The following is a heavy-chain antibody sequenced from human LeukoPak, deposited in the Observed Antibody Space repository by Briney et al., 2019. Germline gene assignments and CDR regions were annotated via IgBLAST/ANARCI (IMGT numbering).Heavy chain of an antibody. Sequence: PSETLSLTCTVSGGSISSYYWSWIRQPPGKGLEWIGYIYYSGSTNYNPSLKSRVTISVDTSKNQFSLKLSSVTAADTAVYYCARVAPYYYDSSGPVGYFDYWGQGTLVTVSS. CDR3: ARVAPYYYDSSGPVGYFDY. CDR2: IYYSGST. CDR1: GGSISSYY. D-gene: IGHD3-22*01. V-gene: IGHV4-59*01. J-gene: IGHJ4*02.